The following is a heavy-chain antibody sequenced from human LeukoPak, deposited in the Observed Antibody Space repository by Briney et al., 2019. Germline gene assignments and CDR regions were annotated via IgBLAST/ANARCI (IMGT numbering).Heavy chain of an antibody. J-gene: IGHJ4*02. CDR3: ARGVGIVSTISKKHFDD. CDR1: GYTFTSYD. CDR2: MNPNSGNT. D-gene: IGHD5/OR15-5a*01. Sequence: ASVKVSCKASGYTFTSYDINWVRQATVQGLEWMGWMNPNSGNTGYAQKFQGRATMTRNTSINTAYMELSSLRSEDTAIYYCARGVGIVSTISKKHFDDWGQGTLVTVSS. V-gene: IGHV1-8*01.